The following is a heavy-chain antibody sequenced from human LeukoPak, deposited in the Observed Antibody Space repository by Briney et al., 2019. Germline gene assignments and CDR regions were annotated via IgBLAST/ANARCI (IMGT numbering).Heavy chain of an antibody. V-gene: IGHV1-69*05. CDR1: GGTFTSYT. J-gene: IGHJ4*02. D-gene: IGHD1-14*01. Sequence: SVKVSCKASGGTFTSYTLSWVRQAPGQGLEWMGGIIPIFGTANYAQKFQGRVTITTDESTSTAYMELSSLRSEDTAVYYCARAPDRDDRLDYWGQGTLVTVSS. CDR3: ARAPDRDDRLDY. CDR2: IIPIFGTA.